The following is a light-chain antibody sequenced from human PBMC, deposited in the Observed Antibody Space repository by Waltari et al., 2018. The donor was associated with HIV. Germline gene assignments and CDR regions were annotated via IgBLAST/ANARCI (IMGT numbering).Light chain of an antibody. J-gene: IGLJ1*01. Sequence: QSALTQPASVSGSPGQSITISCTATSSDIGRYNLISWYQQHPGKAPKLMIYAGSKRPSGVSNRFSGSKSGNMASLTISGLQAEDEADYYCYSYAGSRTGYVFGTGTKVTVL. CDR1: SSDIGRYNL. CDR3: YSYAGSRTGYV. CDR2: AGS. V-gene: IGLV2-23*01.